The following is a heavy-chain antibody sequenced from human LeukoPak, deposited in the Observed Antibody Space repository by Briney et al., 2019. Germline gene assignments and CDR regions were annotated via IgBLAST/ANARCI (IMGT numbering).Heavy chain of an antibody. CDR2: ISGSGGST. Sequence: GGSLRLSCAASGVTFSSYAMSRVRQAPGKGLEWGSAISGSGGSTYYADSVKGRFTISRDYSKNTLYLQMNSLRAEDTAVYYCANSPKGYQLPTAFDYWGQGTLVTVSS. J-gene: IGHJ4*02. D-gene: IGHD2-2*01. V-gene: IGHV3-23*01. CDR1: GVTFSSYA. CDR3: ANSPKGYQLPTAFDY.